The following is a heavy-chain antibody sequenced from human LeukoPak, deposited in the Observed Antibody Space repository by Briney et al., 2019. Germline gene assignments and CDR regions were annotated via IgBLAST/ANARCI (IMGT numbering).Heavy chain of an antibody. J-gene: IGHJ4*02. Sequence: LAGGSLRLSCAASGFTFSRYGMSWVRQAPGKGLEWVSAISGSGGTTYYADSVKGRFTISRDNSKNTLYLQINSLRAEDTAVYYCAKDHLPGIVVADRDYWGQGTLVTVSS. CDR1: GFTFSRYG. CDR2: ISGSGGTT. CDR3: AKDHLPGIVVADRDY. V-gene: IGHV3-23*01. D-gene: IGHD6-19*01.